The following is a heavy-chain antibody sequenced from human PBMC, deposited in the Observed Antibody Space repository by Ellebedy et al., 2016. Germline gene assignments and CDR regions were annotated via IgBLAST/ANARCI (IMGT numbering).Heavy chain of an antibody. CDR2: IFSDGNT. D-gene: IGHD2-15*01. CDR3: ARGVGSGWFDP. V-gene: IGHV3-53*01. CDR1: GFTVSTNY. Sequence: GGSLRLSCAASGFTVSTNYMKWVRQAPGKGLEWVSAIFSDGNTYYADSVKGRFTISRDNSKNTLYLMNSLRAEDTAVYYCARGVGSGWFDPWGQGTLVTVSS. J-gene: IGHJ5*02.